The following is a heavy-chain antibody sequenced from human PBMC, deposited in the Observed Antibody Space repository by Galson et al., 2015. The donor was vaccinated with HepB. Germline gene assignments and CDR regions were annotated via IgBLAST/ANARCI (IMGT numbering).Heavy chain of an antibody. D-gene: IGHD2-15*01. CDR2: ITPYNGNP. Sequence: SVKVSCKASGYTFTKTGITWVRQAPGQGLEWMGWITPYNGNPNYAQKLQGRVTMTTDTSTSTAYMELRSLRSDDTAVYYCARGWSKGDAYCSAGSCHDYWGQGTLVTVSS. CDR1: GYTFTKTG. V-gene: IGHV1-18*01. J-gene: IGHJ4*02. CDR3: ARGWSKGDAYCSAGSCHDY.